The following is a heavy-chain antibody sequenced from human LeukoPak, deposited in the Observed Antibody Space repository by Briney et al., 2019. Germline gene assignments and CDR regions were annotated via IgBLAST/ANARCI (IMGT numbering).Heavy chain of an antibody. Sequence: TSETLSLTCTVSGGSISSYYWSWIRQPPGKGLEWIGYIYYSGSTNYNPSLKSRVTISVDTSKNQFSLKLSSVTAADTAVYCCARHGRDYVPDNWFDPWGQGTLVTVSS. J-gene: IGHJ5*02. CDR1: GGSISSYY. CDR3: ARHGRDYVPDNWFDP. D-gene: IGHD3-16*01. CDR2: IYYSGST. V-gene: IGHV4-59*08.